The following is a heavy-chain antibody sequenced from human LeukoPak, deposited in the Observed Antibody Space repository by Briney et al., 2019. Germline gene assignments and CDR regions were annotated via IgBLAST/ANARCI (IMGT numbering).Heavy chain of an antibody. Sequence: GGSLRLSCAASGFTFSSYSMNWVRQAPGKGLEWVSSISSSSSYIYYADSVKGRFTISSDNAKSSLYLQMNSLRPEDTALYYCARDGGWYKRGLDYYYYYMDVWGKGTTVTISS. CDR2: ISSSSSYI. CDR1: GFTFSSYS. V-gene: IGHV3-21*04. CDR3: ARDGGWYKRGLDYYYYYMDV. D-gene: IGHD6-19*01. J-gene: IGHJ6*03.